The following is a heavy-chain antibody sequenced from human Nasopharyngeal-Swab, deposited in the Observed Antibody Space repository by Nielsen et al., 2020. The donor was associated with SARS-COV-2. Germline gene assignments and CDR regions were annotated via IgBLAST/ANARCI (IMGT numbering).Heavy chain of an antibody. J-gene: IGHJ6*02. CDR3: ARGSTVTTFYYYYYGMDV. D-gene: IGHD4-17*01. Sequence: SETLSLTCDVYGGSFSGYYWSWIRQPPGKGLEWIGEINHSGSTNYNPSLKSRVTISVDTSKNQFSLKLSSVTAADTAVYYCARGSTVTTFYYYYYGMDVWGQGTTLTVSS. CDR1: GGSFSGYY. V-gene: IGHV4-34*01. CDR2: INHSGST.